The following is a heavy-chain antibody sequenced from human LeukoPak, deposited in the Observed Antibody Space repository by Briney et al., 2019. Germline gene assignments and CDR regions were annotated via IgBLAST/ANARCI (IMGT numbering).Heavy chain of an antibody. CDR3: AREWGGGDNCGGDCFSPYYYYMDV. CDR2: IYYTGST. Sequence: SETLSLTCNVSGGSMSSFYWSWVRQLPGKGLEYTGYIYYTGSTNYNPSLKSRVTMSVDTSKNHFSLKVTSVTAADTAIYYCAREWGGGDNCGGDCFSPYYYYMDVWGKGTTVTVSS. V-gene: IGHV4-59*01. J-gene: IGHJ6*03. D-gene: IGHD2-21*02. CDR1: GGSMSSFY.